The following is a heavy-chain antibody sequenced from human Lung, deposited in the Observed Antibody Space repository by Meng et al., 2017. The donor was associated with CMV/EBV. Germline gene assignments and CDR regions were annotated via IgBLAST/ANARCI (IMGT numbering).Heavy chain of an antibody. CDR1: GYTFTGYY. CDR2: INPNTGVT. J-gene: IGHJ4*02. V-gene: IGHV1-2*06. CDR3: ARVIAVAGTAPFDF. Sequence: ASXXVSCKTSGYTFTGYYIHWVRQAPGHGLEWMGRINPNTGVTNYAQKFQGRVSMTRDTSISTAYMELGRLRSDDTAIYYCARVIAVAGTAPFDFWGQGTLDTVTS. D-gene: IGHD6-19*01.